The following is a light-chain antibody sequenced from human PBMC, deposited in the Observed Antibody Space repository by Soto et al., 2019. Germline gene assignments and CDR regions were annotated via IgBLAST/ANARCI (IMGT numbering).Light chain of an antibody. Sequence: QSVLTQPPSVSAAPGQKVTISCSGSSSNIGNNYVSWYQHLPGTAPKLLIYDSSERPSGIPDRFSGSKSGTSATLGITGLQTGDEADYYCGTWDSSLSAVVFGGGTKLTVL. J-gene: IGLJ2*01. CDR3: GTWDSSLSAVV. V-gene: IGLV1-51*01. CDR1: SSNIGNNY. CDR2: DSS.